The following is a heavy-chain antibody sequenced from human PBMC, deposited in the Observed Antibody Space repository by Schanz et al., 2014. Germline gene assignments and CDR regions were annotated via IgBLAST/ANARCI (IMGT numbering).Heavy chain of an antibody. CDR1: GYTFNDYY. Sequence: EVREPGASVKVSCKSSGYTFNDYYSHWVRRAPGQRPDWLGVISPSTGRTTYAPKFQDRVTITRDTSMTTVYMELSSLRSEDTSIYYCAGAGSNYVLNCFHPWGQGSLVIVSS. V-gene: IGHV1-46*02. CDR2: ISPSTGRT. D-gene: IGHD3-10*02. CDR3: AGAGSNYVLNCFHP. J-gene: IGHJ5*02.